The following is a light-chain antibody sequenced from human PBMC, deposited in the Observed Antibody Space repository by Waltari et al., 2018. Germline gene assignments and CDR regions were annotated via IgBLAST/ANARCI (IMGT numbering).Light chain of an antibody. CDR3: QQRDTWPLT. Sequence: IVLTHSPPTLSLSPGERATLSCRASQPICSQLAWYQQKPGQAPRLLISEVSNRATGIPVRFSGSGSGTDFTLIISSLESEDFAVYYCQQRDTWPLTFGQGTKVEI. J-gene: IGKJ1*01. CDR2: EVS. CDR1: QPICSQ. V-gene: IGKV3-11*01.